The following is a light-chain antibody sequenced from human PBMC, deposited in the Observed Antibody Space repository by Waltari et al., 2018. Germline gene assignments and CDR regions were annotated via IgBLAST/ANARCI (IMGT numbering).Light chain of an antibody. CDR2: AAS. Sequence: AIRMTQSPSSFSASTGDRVTITCRASQGISSYLAWYQQKPGKAPKLLIYAASTLQSGVPSRFSGSGSVTDFTLTISCLQSEDFATYYCQQYYSYPGGTFGQGTKVEIK. J-gene: IGKJ1*01. V-gene: IGKV1-8*01. CDR3: QQYYSYPGGT. CDR1: QGISSY.